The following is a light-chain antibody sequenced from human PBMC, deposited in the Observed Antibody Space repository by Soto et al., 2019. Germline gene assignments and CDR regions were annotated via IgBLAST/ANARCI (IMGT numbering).Light chain of an antibody. CDR3: CSYAPSSNFVV. V-gene: IGLV2-23*01. CDR2: EGT. CDR1: SSDIGVYNY. J-gene: IGLJ2*01. Sequence: QSALTQPASVSGSPGQSITISCTGTSSDIGVYNYVSWYQQHPGKAPKLMIYEGTRRPSGVSDRFSGSRSDNTASLTISGLQAEDEADYYCCSYAPSSNFVVFGGGTKLTVL.